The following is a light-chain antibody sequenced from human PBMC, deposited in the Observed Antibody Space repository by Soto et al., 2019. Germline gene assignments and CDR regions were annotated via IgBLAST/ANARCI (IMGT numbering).Light chain of an antibody. CDR3: QQRSNRTPK. V-gene: IGKV3-11*01. Sequence: EILVTQSPATLSLSPGERATLSCGASQSVSGYLAWYQQKPGQAPRLLIYDASNRATGIPARFSGSGSGTDFTLTISSLEPEDFAVYYCQQRSNRTPKFGQGTKVDIK. CDR2: DAS. CDR1: QSVSGY. J-gene: IGKJ1*01.